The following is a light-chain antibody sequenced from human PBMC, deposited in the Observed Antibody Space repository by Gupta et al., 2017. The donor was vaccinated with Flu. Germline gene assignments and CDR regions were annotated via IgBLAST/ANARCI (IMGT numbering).Light chain of an antibody. CDR1: NIGSKN. CDR2: TDT. J-gene: IGLJ3*02. CDR3: QVWDSSAGRV. Sequence: SSELPQPLSVSVSLGQTARITCGGNNIGSKNVHWYQQKPGQAPMVVIYTDTNRPSGIPERFSGSNSGNTATLTISRAQAGDEADYYCQVWDSSAGRVFGGGTKLTVL. V-gene: IGLV3-9*01.